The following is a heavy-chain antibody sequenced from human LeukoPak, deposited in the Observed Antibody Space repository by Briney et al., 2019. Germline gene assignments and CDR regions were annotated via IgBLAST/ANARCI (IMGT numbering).Heavy chain of an antibody. D-gene: IGHD6-19*01. V-gene: IGHV3-66*01. CDR2: FYGGGGI. J-gene: IGHJ4*02. Sequence: GGSLRLSCAASGFAVSGIHMSWVRQAPGKGLEWVSVFYGGGGIYYADSVRGRFTISRDNSKNTLYLEMNGLRGEGTAIYYCARDLAGAPDFWGQGTVVTVSS. CDR3: ARDLAGAPDF. CDR1: GFAVSGIH.